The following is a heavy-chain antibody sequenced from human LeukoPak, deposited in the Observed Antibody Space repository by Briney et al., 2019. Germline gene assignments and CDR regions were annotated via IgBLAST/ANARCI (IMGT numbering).Heavy chain of an antibody. CDR2: IYYSGST. CDR3: ARVTLEWLFHSPHLDAFDI. V-gene: IGHV4-59*08. Sequence: SETLSLTCTVSGGSISSYYWSWIRQPPGKGLEWIGYIYYSGSTNYNPSLKSRVTISVDTSKNQFSLKLSSVTAADTAVYYCARVTLEWLFHSPHLDAFDIWGQGTMVTVSS. J-gene: IGHJ3*02. D-gene: IGHD3-3*01. CDR1: GGSISSYY.